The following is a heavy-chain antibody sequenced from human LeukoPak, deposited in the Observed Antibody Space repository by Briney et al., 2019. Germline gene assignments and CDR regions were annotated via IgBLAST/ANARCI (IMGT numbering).Heavy chain of an antibody. CDR2: VDWDGGST. J-gene: IGHJ4*02. V-gene: IGHV3-43*01. CDR1: GFTFNDYT. D-gene: IGHD2-2*01. Sequence: PGGSLRLSCAASGFTFNDYTMHWVRQAPGKGLEWVSLVDWDGGSTHYADSVKGRFTISRDNSKNTLFLQMNSLRADDTAVYYCAKRHVVPAAINFDYWGQGTLVTVSS. CDR3: AKRHVVPAAINFDY.